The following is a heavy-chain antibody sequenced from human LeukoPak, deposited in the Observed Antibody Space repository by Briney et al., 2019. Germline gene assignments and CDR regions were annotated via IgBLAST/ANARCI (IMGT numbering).Heavy chain of an antibody. D-gene: IGHD3-10*01. CDR1: GFTFTNHW. CDR3: GRDAVLGSGSVDY. CDR2: IRPDGRET. J-gene: IGHJ4*02. Sequence: GGSLRLFCAASGFTFTNHWMHWVRQAPGKGLVWVSRIRPDGRETNHAGSVKGRFTISRDNAKNTLYLQMNSLGDEDTAVYFCGRDAVLGSGSVDYWGQGTLVTVSS. V-gene: IGHV3-74*01.